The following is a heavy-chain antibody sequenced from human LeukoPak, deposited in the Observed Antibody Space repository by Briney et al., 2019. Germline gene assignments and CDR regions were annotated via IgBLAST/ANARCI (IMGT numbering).Heavy chain of an antibody. CDR3: ARLYYYAFYYYYMDV. CDR2: IYYSGST. J-gene: IGHJ6*03. CDR1: GGSISSSSYY. D-gene: IGHD3-10*01. Sequence: SETLSLTCTVSGGSISSSSYYWGWIRQPPGRGLEWSVSIYYSGSTYYNPSPKSRVTISVDTSKNQFSPKLSSVTAADTAVYYCARLYYYAFYYYYMDVWGKGTTVTVSS. V-gene: IGHV4-39*01.